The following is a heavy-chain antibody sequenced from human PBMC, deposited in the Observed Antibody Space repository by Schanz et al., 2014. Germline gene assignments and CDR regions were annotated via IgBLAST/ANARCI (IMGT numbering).Heavy chain of an antibody. J-gene: IGHJ5*02. Sequence: QVQLVQSGAEVKKPGASVKVSCKASGYTFTVYYIHWVRQAPGQGLEWMGRIIPDTGGTNFAQNFQGRVTMTSDTSISTAYMELRRLRSDDTAVYYCATSGGSGSFYWFDPWGQGTLVTVSS. V-gene: IGHV1-2*06. CDR1: GYTFTVYY. CDR3: ATSGGSGSFYWFDP. CDR2: IIPDTGGT. D-gene: IGHD3-10*01.